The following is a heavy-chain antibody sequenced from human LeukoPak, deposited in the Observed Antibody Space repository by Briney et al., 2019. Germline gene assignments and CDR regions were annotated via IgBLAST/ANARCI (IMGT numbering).Heavy chain of an antibody. CDR3: ARASGAGYDY. Sequence: GGSLRLSCAASRFTFSSYWMHWVRQAPGKGLVWVSRISGDGSSTTYADSVKGRFTISRDNAKNTLYLQINSLRADDAAVYYCARASGAGYDYWGQGTLVTVSS. CDR2: ISGDGSST. D-gene: IGHD3-9*01. CDR1: RFTFSSYW. V-gene: IGHV3-74*01. J-gene: IGHJ4*02.